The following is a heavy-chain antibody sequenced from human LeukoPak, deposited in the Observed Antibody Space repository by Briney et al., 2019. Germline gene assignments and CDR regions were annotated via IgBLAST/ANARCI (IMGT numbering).Heavy chain of an antibody. Sequence: GGSLRLSCAASGFTFSSYEMNWVRQAPGKGLEWVAVVGNDEKTIFYADSLKGRFTISRDNSKNTLFLQMNSLRDEDTAVYYCARERQMGATPFDYWGQGSLVTVSS. V-gene: IGHV3-30*04. D-gene: IGHD1-26*01. CDR1: GFTFSSYE. CDR2: VGNDEKTI. CDR3: ARERQMGATPFDY. J-gene: IGHJ4*02.